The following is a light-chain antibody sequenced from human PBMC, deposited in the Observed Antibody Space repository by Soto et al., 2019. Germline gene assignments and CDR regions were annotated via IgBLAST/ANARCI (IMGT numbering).Light chain of an antibody. CDR3: HQTYSTKYT. V-gene: IGKV1-39*01. J-gene: IGKJ2*01. CDR2: SAS. Sequence: DFQLTQSPASLSASLGDRVTITCRASQDIVSYVHWYQQRPGRAPDLPISSASALRDGVPSRFSGRGSGTNFSLTISGLQPEDFATYYCHQTYSTKYTFGQGTTLEIK. CDR1: QDIVSY.